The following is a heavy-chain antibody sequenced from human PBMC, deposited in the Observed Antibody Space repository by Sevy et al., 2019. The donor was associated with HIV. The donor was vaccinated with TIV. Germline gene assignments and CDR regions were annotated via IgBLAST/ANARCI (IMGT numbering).Heavy chain of an antibody. Sequence: GGLRLSCAPSGFTFSTYAMNWVRQAPGKGLEWVSSIGGSGRYTYYADSVEGRFTISRDNSKNMLYLQMNSLRVADTAVYYCAKGYCSGGTCPRDYYYYGMDVWGQGTTVTVSS. D-gene: IGHD2-15*01. V-gene: IGHV3-23*01. CDR3: AKGYCSGGTCPRDYYYYGMDV. J-gene: IGHJ6*02. CDR2: IGGSGRYT. CDR1: GFTFSTYA.